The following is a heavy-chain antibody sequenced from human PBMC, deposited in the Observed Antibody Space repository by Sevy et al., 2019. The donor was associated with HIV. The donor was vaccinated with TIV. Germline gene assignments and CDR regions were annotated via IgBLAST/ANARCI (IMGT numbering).Heavy chain of an antibody. CDR1: GFNFGNTW. D-gene: IGHD2-8*01. V-gene: IGHV3-23*01. CDR3: AREGCTKPHDY. Sequence: GGSLRLSCAASGFNFGNTWMSWVRQPPGKGLEWVSTLSFGCGEINYADSVKGRFTISRDNSKSSVYLQMNNLRPEDTAVYYCAREGCTKPHDYWGQGTLVTVSS. CDR2: LSFGCGEI. J-gene: IGHJ4*02.